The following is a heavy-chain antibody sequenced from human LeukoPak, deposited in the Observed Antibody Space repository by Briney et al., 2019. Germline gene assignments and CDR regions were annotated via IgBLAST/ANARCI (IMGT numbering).Heavy chain of an antibody. CDR1: GFTFRSYV. Sequence: PGGSLRLSCSASGFTFRSYVMYWVRQAPGKGLEYVSGISSNGGNTYYADSVKGRFTISRDNSKNTLYLQMSSLRTEDTAVYYCAKVSTYYDFWSGYPYGMDVWGQGTTVTVSS. D-gene: IGHD3-3*01. V-gene: IGHV3-64D*06. J-gene: IGHJ6*02. CDR3: AKVSTYYDFWSGYPYGMDV. CDR2: ISSNGGNT.